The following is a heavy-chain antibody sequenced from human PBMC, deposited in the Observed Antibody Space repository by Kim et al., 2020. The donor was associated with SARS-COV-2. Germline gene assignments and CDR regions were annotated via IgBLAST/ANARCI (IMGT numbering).Heavy chain of an antibody. CDR1: GYSFTSYW. J-gene: IGHJ3*02. D-gene: IGHD7-27*01. V-gene: IGHV5-51*01. Sequence: GESLKISCKGSGYSFTSYWIGWVRQMPGKGLEWMGIIYPGDSDTRYSPSFQGQVTISADKSISTAYLQWSSLKASDTAMYYCARRFPTINPLGTFDIWGQGTMVTVSS. CDR2: IYPGDSDT. CDR3: ARRFPTINPLGTFDI.